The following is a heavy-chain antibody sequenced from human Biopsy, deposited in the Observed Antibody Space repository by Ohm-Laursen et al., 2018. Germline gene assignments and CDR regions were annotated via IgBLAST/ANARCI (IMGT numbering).Heavy chain of an antibody. CDR3: ARDWGGDYGGNIDYYYFYGMDV. D-gene: IGHD4-23*01. Sequence: SLRLSCTAPGFTFSSYGMSWVRQAPGKGLEWVSAITDSGGSTFYADSVKGRFTISRDNAQNTLYLQMNSLRADDTAVYYCARDWGGDYGGNIDYYYFYGMDVWGQGTTVTVSS. CDR1: GFTFSSYG. CDR2: ITDSGGST. J-gene: IGHJ6*02. V-gene: IGHV3-23*01.